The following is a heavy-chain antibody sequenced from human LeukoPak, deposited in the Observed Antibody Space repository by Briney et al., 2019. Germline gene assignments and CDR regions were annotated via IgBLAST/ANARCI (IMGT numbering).Heavy chain of an antibody. CDR3: IFEYSSSSIAPYYYYMDV. D-gene: IGHD6-6*01. CDR2: IRSKANSYAT. J-gene: IGHJ6*03. CDR1: GFTFSGSA. V-gene: IGHV3-73*01. Sequence: GGSLKLSCAASGFTFSGSAMHWVRQASGKGLEWVGRIRSKANSYATAYAASVKGRFTISRDDSKNTAYLQMNSLKTEDTAVYYRIFEYSSSSIAPYYYYMDVWGKGTTVTVSS.